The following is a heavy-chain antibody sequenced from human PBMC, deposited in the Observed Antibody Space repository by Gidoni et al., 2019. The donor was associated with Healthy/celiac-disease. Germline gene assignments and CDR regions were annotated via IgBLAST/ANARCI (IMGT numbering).Heavy chain of an antibody. Sequence: EVQLVESGGGLVKPGGSLRLSCAASGFTFSSYSMTWVRQAPGKGLEWVSSISSRSSYIYYADSVKGRFTISRDNAKNSLYLQMNSLRAEDTAVYYCARVFFSGRYSGYDSAEEAFDIWGQGTMVTVSS. V-gene: IGHV3-21*01. J-gene: IGHJ3*02. D-gene: IGHD5-12*01. CDR1: GFTFSSYS. CDR2: ISSRSSYI. CDR3: ARVFFSGRYSGYDSAEEAFDI.